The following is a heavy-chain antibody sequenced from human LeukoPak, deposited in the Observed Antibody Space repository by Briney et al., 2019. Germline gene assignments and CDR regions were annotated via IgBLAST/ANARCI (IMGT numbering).Heavy chain of an antibody. Sequence: GGSLRLSCAASGFTVSSNYMSWVRQAPGKGLEWVSVIYSGGSTYYADSVKGQFTISRDNSKNTLYLQMNSPRAEDTAVYYCARGSYSSGWTDFDYWGQGTLVTVSS. J-gene: IGHJ4*02. CDR3: ARGSYSSGWTDFDY. D-gene: IGHD6-19*01. V-gene: IGHV3-53*01. CDR1: GFTVSSNY. CDR2: IYSGGST.